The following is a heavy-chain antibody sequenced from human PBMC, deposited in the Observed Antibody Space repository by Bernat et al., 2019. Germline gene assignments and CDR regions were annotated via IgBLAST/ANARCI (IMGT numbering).Heavy chain of an antibody. CDR2: IKSETDGGTT. V-gene: IGHV3-15*07. CDR3: TTDRMHTGAWSEAFDI. CDR1: DFTFTNAW. Sequence: EVQLVESGGGLIEPGGSLRLSCAVSDFTFTNAWMNWVRQAPGKGLEWVGRIKSETDGGTTDYPASVKGRFSISSDDSKTTLYLQMNRLKTEDTAVYYCTTDRMHTGAWSEAFDIWGQGTMVTVSS. J-gene: IGHJ3*02. D-gene: IGHD6-19*01.